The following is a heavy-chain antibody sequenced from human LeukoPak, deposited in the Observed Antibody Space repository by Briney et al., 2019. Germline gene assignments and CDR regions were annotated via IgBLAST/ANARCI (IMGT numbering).Heavy chain of an antibody. Sequence: GGSLRLSCAASGFTFTIFPMTWVRQAPGKGLEWVSGISGGGDITKYADSVKGRFTISRDKSKNTLYLQMNSLRAEVTAIYYCARAGAVWSFDYWGQGTLVTVS. CDR1: GFTFTIFP. J-gene: IGHJ4*02. CDR3: ARAGAVWSFDY. CDR2: ISGGGDIT. V-gene: IGHV3-23*01. D-gene: IGHD1-26*01.